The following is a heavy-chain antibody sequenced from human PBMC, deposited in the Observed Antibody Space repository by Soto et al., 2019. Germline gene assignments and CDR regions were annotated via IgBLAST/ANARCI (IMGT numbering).Heavy chain of an antibody. V-gene: IGHV3-33*01. D-gene: IGHD5-12*01. CDR1: GFTFSSYG. CDR3: AREMATIGGVFDY. J-gene: IGHJ4*02. CDR2: IWYDGSNK. Sequence: GGSLRLSCAASGFTFSSYGMHWVRQAPGKGLEWVAVIWYDGSNKYYADSVKGRFTISRDNSKNTLYLQMNSLRAEDTAVYYCAREMATIGGVFDYWGQGTLVTVSS.